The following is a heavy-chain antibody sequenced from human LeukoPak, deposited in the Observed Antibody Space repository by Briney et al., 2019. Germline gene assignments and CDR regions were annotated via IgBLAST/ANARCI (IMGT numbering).Heavy chain of an antibody. J-gene: IGHJ3*02. CDR2: ISSSSSDI. D-gene: IGHD2-2*01. Sequence: PGGYLRLSCAASGFTFSSYSMNWVRQAPGKGLEWVSYISSSSSDIYYADSVKGRFTISRDNAKKSLYLQMNSLRAEDTAVYYCASSDCSSTSCPRDAFDIWGQGTMVTVSS. V-gene: IGHV3-48*01. CDR1: GFTFSSYS. CDR3: ASSDCSSTSCPRDAFDI.